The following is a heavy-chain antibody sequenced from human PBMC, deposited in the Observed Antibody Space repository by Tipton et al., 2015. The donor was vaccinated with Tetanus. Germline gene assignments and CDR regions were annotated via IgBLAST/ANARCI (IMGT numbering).Heavy chain of an antibody. CDR3: ARTTLGYCSGGSCYSGAYYFDY. CDR1: GGSISSGDYY. D-gene: IGHD2-15*01. CDR2: IYYSGST. V-gene: IGHV4-61*08. J-gene: IGHJ4*02. Sequence: LRLSCTVSGGSISSGDYYWSWIRQPPGKGLEWIGYIYYSGSTNYNPSLKSRVTISVDTSKNQFSLKLSSVTAADTAVYYCARTTLGYCSGGSCYSGAYYFDYWGQGTLVTVSS.